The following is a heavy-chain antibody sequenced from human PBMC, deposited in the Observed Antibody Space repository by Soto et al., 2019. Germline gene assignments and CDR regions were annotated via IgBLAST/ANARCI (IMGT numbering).Heavy chain of an antibody. J-gene: IGHJ3*02. CDR1: GFTFSSYE. CDR2: ISSSGSTI. Sequence: EVQLVESGGGLVQPGGSLRLSCAASGFTFSSYEMNWVRQAPGKWLEWVSYISSSGSTIYYADSVKGRFTISRDNAKNSLYLQMNSLRAEDTAVYYCARAAAVPGTGGDIWGQGTMVTVSS. D-gene: IGHD6-19*01. V-gene: IGHV3-48*03. CDR3: ARAAAVPGTGGDI.